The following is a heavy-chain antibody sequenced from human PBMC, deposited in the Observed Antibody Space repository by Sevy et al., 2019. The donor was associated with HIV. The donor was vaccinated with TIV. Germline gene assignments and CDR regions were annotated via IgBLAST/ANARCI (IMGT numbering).Heavy chain of an antibody. D-gene: IGHD3-22*01. Sequence: GGSLRLSCAASGFTFDDYAMHWVRQAPGKGLEWVSGISWNSGSIGYADSVKGRFTISRDNAKNSLYLQMNSLRAEDTALYYCAKDTRDDSSGYDNWFDPWGQGTLVTVSS. J-gene: IGHJ5*02. CDR3: AKDTRDDSSGYDNWFDP. CDR2: ISWNSGSI. V-gene: IGHV3-9*01. CDR1: GFTFDDYA.